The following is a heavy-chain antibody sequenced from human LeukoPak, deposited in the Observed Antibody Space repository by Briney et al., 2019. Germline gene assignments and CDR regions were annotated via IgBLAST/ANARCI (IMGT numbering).Heavy chain of an antibody. J-gene: IGHJ4*02. CDR1: GGSISSSSYS. V-gene: IGHV4-39*01. Sequence: KSSETLSLTCTVSGGSISSSSYSWGWIRQPPGKGLEWIGSIYYSGSTYYNPSLKSRVTISVDTSKNQFSLKLSSVTAADTAVYYCARVTDTMRVLFDYWGQGTLVTVSS. CDR3: ARVTDTMRVLFDY. CDR2: IYYSGST. D-gene: IGHD3-10*01.